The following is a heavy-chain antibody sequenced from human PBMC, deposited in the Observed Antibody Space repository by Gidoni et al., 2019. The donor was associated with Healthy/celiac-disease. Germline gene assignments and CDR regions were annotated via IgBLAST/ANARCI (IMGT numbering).Heavy chain of an antibody. J-gene: IGHJ4*02. Sequence: QVQLVESGGGLVKPGGSLRISCAASGFTFSDYYMSWIRQAPGKGLEWVSYISSSSSYTNYADSVKGRFTISRDNAKSSLYLQMNSLRAEDTAVYYCARSTATWQWSNYWGQGTLVTVSS. V-gene: IGHV3-11*06. CDR2: ISSSSSYT. CDR1: GFTFSDYY. CDR3: ARSTATWQWSNY. D-gene: IGHD6-19*01.